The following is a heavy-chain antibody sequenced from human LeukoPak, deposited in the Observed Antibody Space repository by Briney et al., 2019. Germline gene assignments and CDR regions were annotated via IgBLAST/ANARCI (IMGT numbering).Heavy chain of an antibody. Sequence: GGSLRLSRAASGFTFGSYAMSWVRQAPGKGLEWVSGINNSGDNTYYADSVKGRFTISRDNSKNTLYLQMNSLRAEDTAVYYCAKDRASDSWFFYGMDVWGKGTTVTVSS. V-gene: IGHV3-23*01. CDR2: INNSGDNT. D-gene: IGHD6-13*01. CDR1: GFTFGSYA. J-gene: IGHJ6*04. CDR3: AKDRASDSWFFYGMDV.